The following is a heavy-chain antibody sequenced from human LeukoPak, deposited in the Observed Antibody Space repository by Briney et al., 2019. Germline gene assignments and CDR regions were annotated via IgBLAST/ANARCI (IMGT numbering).Heavy chain of an antibody. CDR1: SGSLSGYY. CDR2: IKDGGIT. Sequence: SETLSLTCAVYSGSLSGYYWSWIRQPPGKGLEWIGEIKDGGITNYNPSLRSRVTISVDTSKKQLSLKLSSATAADTAVYYCAGRDRYCSSTSCYVPLEQCWFDPWGQGTLVTVSS. J-gene: IGHJ5*02. CDR3: AGRDRYCSSTSCYVPLEQCWFDP. D-gene: IGHD2-2*01. V-gene: IGHV4-34*01.